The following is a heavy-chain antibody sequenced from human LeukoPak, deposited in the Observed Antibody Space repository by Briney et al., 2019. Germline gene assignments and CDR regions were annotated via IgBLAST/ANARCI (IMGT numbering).Heavy chain of an antibody. V-gene: IGHV3-30-3*01. CDR1: GFTFSGYA. CDR2: ISYDGSNK. Sequence: PGGSLRLSCAASGFTFSGYAMHWVRQAPGKGLEWVAVISYDGSNKYYADSVKGRFTISRDNSKNTLYLQMNSLRAEDTAVYYCARGDLDIVVVPAANTDAFDIWGQGTMVTVSS. J-gene: IGHJ3*02. D-gene: IGHD2-2*03. CDR3: ARGDLDIVVVPAANTDAFDI.